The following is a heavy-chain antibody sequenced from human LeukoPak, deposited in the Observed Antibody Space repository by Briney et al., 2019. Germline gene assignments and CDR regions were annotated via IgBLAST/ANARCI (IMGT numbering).Heavy chain of an antibody. Sequence: GGSLRLSCAASGFTFDNYAMTWVRQDPGKGLEWVSGISGSGASTYYADSVKGRFTISRDNSKNTLYLQMNSLKTEDTAVYYCTTDFYDSSGYALDYWGQGTLVTVSS. CDR2: ISGSGAST. CDR3: TTDFYDSSGYALDY. J-gene: IGHJ4*02. V-gene: IGHV3-23*01. CDR1: GFTFDNYA. D-gene: IGHD3-22*01.